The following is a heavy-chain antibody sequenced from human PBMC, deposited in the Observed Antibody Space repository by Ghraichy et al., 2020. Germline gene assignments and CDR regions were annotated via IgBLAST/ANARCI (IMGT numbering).Heavy chain of an antibody. Sequence: GESLNISCAASGFTVSSNYMSWVRQGPGKGLEWVSVIYSGGTRKYADSVKGRFTISRDNSKNTLYLQMNSLGPEDTAIYYCERGGTWQLGSCYYDYWGQGTLVTVSS. CDR2: IYSGGTR. CDR1: GFTVSSNY. J-gene: IGHJ4*02. V-gene: IGHV3-66*02. CDR3: ERGGTWQLGSCYYDY. D-gene: IGHD1-1*01.